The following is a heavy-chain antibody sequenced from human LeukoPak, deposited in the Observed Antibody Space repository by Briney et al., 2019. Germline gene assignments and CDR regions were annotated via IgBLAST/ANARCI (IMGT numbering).Heavy chain of an antibody. V-gene: IGHV5-51*01. CDR1: GYSFTSYW. CDR3: ARHGPGPYDAFDI. Sequence: GESLKISCXGSGYSFTSYWIGWVRQMSGKGLEWMGIIYPGDSDTRYSPSFQAQATISADQSISPANLQWSSLKASDTAMYYCARHGPGPYDAFDIWGQGTMVTVSS. CDR2: IYPGDSDT. J-gene: IGHJ3*02.